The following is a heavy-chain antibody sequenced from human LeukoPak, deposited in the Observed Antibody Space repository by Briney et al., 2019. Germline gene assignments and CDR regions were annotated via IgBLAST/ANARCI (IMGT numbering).Heavy chain of an antibody. CDR1: GGTFSSYA. V-gene: IGHV1-69*05. D-gene: IGHD6-13*01. J-gene: IGHJ5*02. CDR3: ARGSYSSSWSVGFVP. CDR2: IIPIFGTA. Sequence: SVKVSCKASGGTFSSYAISWVRQAPGQGLEWMGGIIPIFGTANYAQKFQGRVTITTDESTSTAYMELSSLRSDDTAVYYCARGSYSSSWSVGFVPWGQGTLVTVSS.